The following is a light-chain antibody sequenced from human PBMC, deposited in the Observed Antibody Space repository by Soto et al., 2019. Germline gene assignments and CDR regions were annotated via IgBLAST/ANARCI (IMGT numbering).Light chain of an antibody. CDR2: EVT. CDR1: RSDVGAYNY. J-gene: IGLJ1*01. V-gene: IGLV2-14*01. CDR3: SSFTSRGTFV. Sequence: QSALTQPASVSGSPGQSIAISCTGTRSDVGAYNYVSWYQQHPGKAPKLMISEVTNRPSGVSDRFSGSKSGNRASLTISGLQAEEEADDYCSSFTSRGTFVFGTGTKLTVL.